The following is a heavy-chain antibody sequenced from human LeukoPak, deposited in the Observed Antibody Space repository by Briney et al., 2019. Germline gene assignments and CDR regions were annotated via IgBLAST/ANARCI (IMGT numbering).Heavy chain of an antibody. CDR3: AKGNYGDYEEYGMDV. CDR1: GFTFSSYA. J-gene: IGHJ6*02. CDR2: ISGSGGSI. V-gene: IGHV3-23*01. Sequence: GGSLRLSCAASGFTFSSYAMSWVRQAPGKGLEWVSAISGSGGSIGYADSVKGRFTISRDNAKNSLYLQMNSLRAEDTALYYCAKGNYGDYEEYGMDVWGQGTTVTVSS. D-gene: IGHD4-17*01.